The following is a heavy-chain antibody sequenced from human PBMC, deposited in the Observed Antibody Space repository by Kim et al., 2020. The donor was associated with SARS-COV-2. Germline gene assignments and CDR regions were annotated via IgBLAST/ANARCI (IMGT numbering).Heavy chain of an antibody. CDR3: ARVPYYDSSGYWEAFDI. D-gene: IGHD3-22*01. Sequence: LKSRVTISVDTSKNQFSLKLSSVTAADTAVYYCARVPYYDSSGYWEAFDIWGQGTMVTVSS. V-gene: IGHV4-34*01. J-gene: IGHJ3*02.